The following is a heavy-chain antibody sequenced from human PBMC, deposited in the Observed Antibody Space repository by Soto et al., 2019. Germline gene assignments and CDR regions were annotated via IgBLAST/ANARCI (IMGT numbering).Heavy chain of an antibody. D-gene: IGHD2-8*02. CDR2: ISGIGGST. J-gene: IGHJ3*02. V-gene: IGHV3-23*01. CDR3: AKATATGGGAFDI. CDR1: GFTFTDYA. Sequence: GGSLRLSCAASGFTFTDYALSWVRQAPGKGLEWVATISGIGGSTHYPDSVKGRFTISRDNSKNTVFLQMNSLTPGDTAVYYCAKATATGGGAFDICGQGTVVTVSS.